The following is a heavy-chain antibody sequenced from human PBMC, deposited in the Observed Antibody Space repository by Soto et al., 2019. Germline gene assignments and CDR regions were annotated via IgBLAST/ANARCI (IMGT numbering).Heavy chain of an antibody. D-gene: IGHD6-19*01. J-gene: IGHJ4*02. CDR2: ISGSGIST. CDR1: GFTFSSYA. CDR3: AKDLGYRTGWEPFDY. V-gene: IGHV3-23*01. Sequence: EVQLLESGGGLVQPGGSLRLSCAASGFTFSSYAMSWVRQAPGKGLEWVSAISGSGISTYYADSVKGRFTISRDNSKNTLYLQMNSLRAEDTAVYYCAKDLGYRTGWEPFDYWGQGTLVTVSS.